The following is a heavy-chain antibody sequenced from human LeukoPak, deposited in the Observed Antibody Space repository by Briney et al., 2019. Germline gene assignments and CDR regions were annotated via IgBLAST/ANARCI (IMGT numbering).Heavy chain of an antibody. Sequence: RPSETLSLTCAVSGYSISSGYYWGWIRQPPGKGLEWIGSIYHSGSTYYNPSLKSRVTISVDTSKSQFSLKVNSVTAADTAVYYCARDLLYSSGPNWFDPWGQGTLVTVSS. CDR3: ARDLLYSSGPNWFDP. V-gene: IGHV4-38-2*02. J-gene: IGHJ5*02. CDR1: GYSISSGYY. D-gene: IGHD6-19*01. CDR2: IYHSGST.